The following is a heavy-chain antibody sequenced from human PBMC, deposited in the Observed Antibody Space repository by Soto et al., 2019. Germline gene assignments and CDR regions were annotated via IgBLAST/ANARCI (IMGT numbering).Heavy chain of an antibody. Sequence: QVQLQQWGAGLLKPSETLTLTYAVYGGSFSGYYWSWIRQPPGKGLEWTGEINHSGSTNYNPSLKSRVTISEDTSKNQFSLKLSSVTAADTAVYYCARGGGCSGGTCYFDYWGQGTLVTVSS. V-gene: IGHV4-34*01. J-gene: IGHJ4*02. D-gene: IGHD2-15*01. CDR3: ARGGGCSGGTCYFDY. CDR2: INHSGST. CDR1: GGSFSGYY.